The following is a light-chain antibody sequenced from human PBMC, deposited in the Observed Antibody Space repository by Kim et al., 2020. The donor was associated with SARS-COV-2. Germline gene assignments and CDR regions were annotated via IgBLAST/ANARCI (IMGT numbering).Light chain of an antibody. J-gene: IGKJ4*02. CDR2: DAS. V-gene: IGKV1-16*02. Sequence: ASLVARVTITGRASQDITNSLAWFQQKPGEAPKSLIYDASNLQPGVPSKFSGSGSGAVFTLTINSLQPEDFATYYCQQYNTYPLTFGGGTKVDIK. CDR3: QQYNTYPLT. CDR1: QDITNS.